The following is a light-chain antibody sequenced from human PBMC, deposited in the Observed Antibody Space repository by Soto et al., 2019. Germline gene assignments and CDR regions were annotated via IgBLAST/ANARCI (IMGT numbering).Light chain of an antibody. CDR2: EAN. J-gene: IGLJ2*01. Sequence: QSALTQPASVSGSPGQSITISCTGTSNDIGGYNLVSWYQQHPGKAPKLIIYEANKRPSGVSDRFSGSRSGTTASLTISALQAVDEADYSCYSFAGGAAFVFGGGTKLTVL. CDR3: YSFAGGAAFV. V-gene: IGLV2-23*02. CDR1: SNDIGGYNL.